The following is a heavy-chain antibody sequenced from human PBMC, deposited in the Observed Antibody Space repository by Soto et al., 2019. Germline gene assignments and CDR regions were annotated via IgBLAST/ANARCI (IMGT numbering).Heavy chain of an antibody. CDR2: INPSDGNR. CDR1: GYNFSFYG. D-gene: IGHD3-22*01. J-gene: IGHJ4*02. V-gene: IGHV1-18*01. CDR3: ARDRLRGYDSSGFYS. Sequence: ASLQVSCKATGYNFSFYGINWFRHPTKQVLEWMGWINPSDGNRNFAQKFEDRVTMTTATSTNTVFLELRSLKSDDTAIYYCARDRLRGYDSSGFYSWGQGTMVTVSS.